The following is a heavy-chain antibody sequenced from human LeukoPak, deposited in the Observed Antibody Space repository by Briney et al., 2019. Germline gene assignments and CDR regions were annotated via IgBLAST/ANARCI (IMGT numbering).Heavy chain of an antibody. V-gene: IGHV1-2*02. D-gene: IGHD5-18*01. CDR1: GYTFTGYY. CDR2: INPNSGGT. J-gene: IGHJ5*02. CDR3: ARDDNRYSYGLNWFDP. Sequence: ASVKVSCKASGYTFTGYYMHWVGQAPGQGLEWRGWINPNSGGTNYAQKFQGRVTITRDTSISTAYMELSSLRSDDTAVYYCARDDNRYSYGLNWFDPWGQGTLVTVSS.